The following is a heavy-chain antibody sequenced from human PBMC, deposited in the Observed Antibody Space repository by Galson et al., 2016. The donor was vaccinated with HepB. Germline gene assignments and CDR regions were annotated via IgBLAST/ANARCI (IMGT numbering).Heavy chain of an antibody. Sequence: SLRLSCAASGFTVTRNYMRWFRQAPGRGLEWVSLSYSEGTTDYADSVKGRFTISRDSSKNTLFLQMNRLRVEDTAVYYCGRDVGPWGRGTLVTVSS. CDR2: SYSEGTT. V-gene: IGHV3-53*01. J-gene: IGHJ5*02. CDR1: GFTVTRNY. CDR3: GRDVGP.